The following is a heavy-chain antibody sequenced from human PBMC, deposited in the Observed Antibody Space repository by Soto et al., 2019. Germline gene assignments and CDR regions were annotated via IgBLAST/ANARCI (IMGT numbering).Heavy chain of an antibody. Sequence: GGSLRLSCAASGFTFSSYEMNWVRQVPGKGLEYVSYISISGSTIYYADSVKGRFTISRDNAKSSLYLQMNSLRAEDTAVYYCARGKLDWNYIDYWGQGILVTVSS. V-gene: IGHV3-48*03. D-gene: IGHD1-1*01. CDR1: GFTFSSYE. CDR2: ISISGSTI. J-gene: IGHJ4*02. CDR3: ARGKLDWNYIDY.